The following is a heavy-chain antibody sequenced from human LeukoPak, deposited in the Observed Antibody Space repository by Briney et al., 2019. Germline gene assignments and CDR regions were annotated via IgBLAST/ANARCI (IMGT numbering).Heavy chain of an antibody. D-gene: IGHD2-15*01. CDR3: AKAPMGVVAATFADY. V-gene: IGHV3-30*18. Sequence: PGRSLRLSCAASGFTFSSYGMHWVRQAPGKGLEWVAVISYDGSNKYYADSVKGRFTISRDNSKNTLYLQMNSLRAEDTAVYYCAKAPMGVVAATFADYWGQGTLVTVSS. CDR1: GFTFSSYG. CDR2: ISYDGSNK. J-gene: IGHJ4*02.